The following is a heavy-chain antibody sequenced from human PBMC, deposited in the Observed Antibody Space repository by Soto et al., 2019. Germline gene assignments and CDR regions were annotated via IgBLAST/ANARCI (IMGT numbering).Heavy chain of an antibody. J-gene: IGHJ4*02. CDR1: GFTFSNYA. D-gene: IGHD1-1*01. CDR2: IIGSCGIT. V-gene: IGHV3-23*01. Sequence: EVQLLESGGGLVQPGGSLRLSCAASGFTFSNYAMTWVRLASGKGLEWVSFIIGSCGITDYADFVKGRFTISRDNSKNTMYLQMHSLPVKDTATYYCEKDANWEHHYCGQGTLVTVS. CDR3: EKDANWEHHY.